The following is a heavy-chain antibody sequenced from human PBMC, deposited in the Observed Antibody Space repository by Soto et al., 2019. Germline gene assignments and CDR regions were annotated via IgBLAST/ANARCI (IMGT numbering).Heavy chain of an antibody. D-gene: IGHD4-17*01. CDR2: GSNSGTT. CDR3: ARGATVTQYDY. Sequence: QVQLQESGPGLVKPSETLSLTCSVSGVSVSSGWFYWAWIRQPPGKGLEWIGFGSNSGTTNYKPSFKSRVTISVDTSRSQISLKVNSLPAADTAVYYCARGATVTQYDYWGQGTQVTVAS. J-gene: IGHJ4*02. V-gene: IGHV4-61*01. CDR1: GVSVSSGWFY.